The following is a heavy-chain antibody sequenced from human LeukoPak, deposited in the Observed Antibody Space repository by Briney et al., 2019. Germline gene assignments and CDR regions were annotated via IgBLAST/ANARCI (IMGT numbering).Heavy chain of an antibody. CDR1: GASISSYY. V-gene: IGHV4-4*07. CDR3: ARESAVAGITALDY. D-gene: IGHD6-19*01. Sequence: SETLSLNCTVSGASISSYYWTWIRQPAGKGLEWIGRMYNSDSPNYNPSLKSRVTMSVDTSKNQVSLRLTSVTAADTAVYYCARESAVAGITALDYWGQGTLATVSS. J-gene: IGHJ4*02. CDR2: MYNSDSP.